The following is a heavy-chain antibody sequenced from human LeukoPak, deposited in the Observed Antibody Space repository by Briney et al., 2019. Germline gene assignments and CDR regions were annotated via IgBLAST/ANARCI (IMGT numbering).Heavy chain of an antibody. V-gene: IGHV3-23*01. CDR2: ISGSGGST. J-gene: IGHJ6*03. Sequence: PGGSLRLSXAASGFTFSSYAMSWVRQAPGKGLEWVSAISGSGGSTYYADSVKGRFTISRDNSKNTLYLQMNSLRAEDTAVYYCATDQIVAKGYYYYYYMDVWGKGTTVTVSS. CDR3: ATDQIVAKGYYYYYYMDV. D-gene: IGHD5-12*01. CDR1: GFTFSSYA.